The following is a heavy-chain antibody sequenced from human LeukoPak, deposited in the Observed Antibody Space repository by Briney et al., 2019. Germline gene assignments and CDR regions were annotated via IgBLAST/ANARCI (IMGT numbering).Heavy chain of an antibody. D-gene: IGHD2-2*01. V-gene: IGHV1-69*13. CDR1: GGTFSSYA. CDR2: IIPIFGTA. CDR3: AREYQSGAGSVFDS. Sequence: SVKVSCKASGGTFSSYAISWVRQAPGQGLEWMGGIIPIFGTANYAQKFQGRVTITADESTSTAYMELRSLRSDDTAVYYCAREYQSGAGSVFDSWGQGTLVTVSS. J-gene: IGHJ5*01.